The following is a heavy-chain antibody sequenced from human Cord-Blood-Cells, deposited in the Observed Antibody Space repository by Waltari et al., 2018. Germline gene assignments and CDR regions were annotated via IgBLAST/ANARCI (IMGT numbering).Heavy chain of an antibody. CDR2: IYYSGST. Sequence: QLQLQESGPGLVKPSETLSLTCTVSGGSISSSSYYWGWIRQPPGKGLEWIGSIYYSGSTYYNPALKSRVTISVGTSKNQFSLKLSSVTAADTAVYYCAGYCSGGSCYDAFDIWGQGTMVTVSS. D-gene: IGHD2-15*01. V-gene: IGHV4-39*01. J-gene: IGHJ3*02. CDR1: GGSISSSSYY. CDR3: AGYCSGGSCYDAFDI.